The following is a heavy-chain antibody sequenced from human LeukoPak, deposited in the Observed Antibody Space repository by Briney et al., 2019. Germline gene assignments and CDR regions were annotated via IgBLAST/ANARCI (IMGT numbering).Heavy chain of an antibody. CDR2: IIPILGPA. CDR1: GGTLSSYA. D-gene: IGHD6-13*01. V-gene: IGHV1-69*13. CDR3: ARDYPLYSSNPEAFDI. Sequence: GASVKVSCKASGGTLSSYAISWVRQAPGQGLEWMGGIIPILGPANYAQKFQDRVTITADESTSTAYMELSSLRSDDTAVYYCARDYPLYSSNPEAFDIWGQGTKVTVSS. J-gene: IGHJ3*02.